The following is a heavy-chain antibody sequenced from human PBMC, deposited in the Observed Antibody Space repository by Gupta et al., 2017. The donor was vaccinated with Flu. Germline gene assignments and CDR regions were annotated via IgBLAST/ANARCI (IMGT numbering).Heavy chain of an antibody. CDR3: ARCPYYYDSSGANNWFDP. CDR2: IYYSGST. J-gene: IGHJ5*02. CDR1: GGSISSSSYY. D-gene: IGHD3-22*01. Sequence: QLQLQESGPGLVKPSETLSLTCTVSGGSISSSSYYWGWIRQPPGKGLEWIGSIYYSGSTYYNPSLKSRVTISVDTSKNQFSLKLSSVTAADTAVYYCARCPYYYDSSGANNWFDPWGQGTLVTVSS. V-gene: IGHV4-39*01.